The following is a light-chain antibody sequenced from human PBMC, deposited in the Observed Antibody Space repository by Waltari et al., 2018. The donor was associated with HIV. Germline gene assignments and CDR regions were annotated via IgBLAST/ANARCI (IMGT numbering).Light chain of an antibody. CDR2: WAS. J-gene: IGKJ2*01. Sequence: EIVLTQSPGTLSLSPGERATLSCKPSQGVFYTSNKKNYIAWYQQKAGQPPKLLVFWASTRESGVPDRFSGSGSGTDFTLTISSLQPEDVAVYYCQQYFSHPYTFGRGTKLEIK. V-gene: IGKV4-1*01. CDR1: QGVFYTSNKKNY. CDR3: QQYFSHPYT.